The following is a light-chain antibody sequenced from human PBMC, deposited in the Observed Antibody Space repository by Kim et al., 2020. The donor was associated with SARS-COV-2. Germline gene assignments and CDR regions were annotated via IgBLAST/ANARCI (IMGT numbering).Light chain of an antibody. CDR2: DAS. V-gene: IGKV1-5*01. CDR1: QSITRW. CDR3: QQYNLYPLT. J-gene: IGKJ4*01. Sequence: ASVEDTVTISCRASQSITRWLAWYKQKPGKAPKLLISDASTLQDGVPSRFSGSGSGTEFTLTITSLQPDEFATYYCQQYNLYPLTFGGGTKVDIK.